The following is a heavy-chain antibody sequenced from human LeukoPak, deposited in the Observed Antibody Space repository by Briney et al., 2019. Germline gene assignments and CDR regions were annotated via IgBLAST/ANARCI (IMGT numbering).Heavy chain of an antibody. J-gene: IGHJ5*02. D-gene: IGHD3-9*01. CDR2: IYTSGST. CDR3: ARKGRYYDILTGYSPGWFDP. V-gene: IGHV4-4*07. Sequence: SETLSLTCTVSGGSISSYYWSWIRQPAGKGLEWIGRIYTSGSTNYNPSLKSRVTISVDTSKNQFSLKLSSVTAADTAVYYCARKGRYYDILTGYSPGWFDPWGQGTLVTVSS. CDR1: GGSISSYY.